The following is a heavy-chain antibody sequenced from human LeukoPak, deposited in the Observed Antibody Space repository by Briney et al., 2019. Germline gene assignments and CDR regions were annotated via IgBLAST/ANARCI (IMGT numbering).Heavy chain of an antibody. D-gene: IGHD1-14*01. CDR3: ATAYNSDY. J-gene: IGHJ4*02. V-gene: IGHV5-51*01. Sequence: GESLKISCKGSGYTFANHWIGWVRQMPGKGLDWMAIIYPGDSDIRYSRSFQGQVTISADRSISTAYLQWNSLKASDTAIYYCATAYNSDYWGQGTLVTVSS. CDR2: IYPGDSDI. CDR1: GYTFANHW.